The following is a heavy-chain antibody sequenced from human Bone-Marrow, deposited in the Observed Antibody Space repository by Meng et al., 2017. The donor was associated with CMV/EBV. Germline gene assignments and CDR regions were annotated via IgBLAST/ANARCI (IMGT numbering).Heavy chain of an antibody. CDR3: TKNLGDDYNPIDC. Sequence: AASGFTFSSYSLNWVRPAPGKGLEWVSAITATGVNTYYAGSVKGRFTISRDSSKNTLYLQMNSLRAEDTAVYYCTKNLGDDYNPIDCWGQGTLVTVSS. CDR2: ITATGVNT. D-gene: IGHD5-24*01. J-gene: IGHJ4*02. CDR1: GFTFSSYS. V-gene: IGHV3-23*01.